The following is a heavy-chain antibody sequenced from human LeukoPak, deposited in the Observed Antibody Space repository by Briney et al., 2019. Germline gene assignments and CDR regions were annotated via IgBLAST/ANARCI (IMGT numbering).Heavy chain of an antibody. J-gene: IGHJ4*02. Sequence: GGSLRLSCAASGFTVSSNYMSWVRQAPGKGLEWVSIIYSGGSTYYTNSVKGRFTISRDNSKNTLYLQMNSLRAEDTAVYYCARDKYWRYFDYWGQGTVVTVSS. V-gene: IGHV3-66*01. CDR3: ARDKYWRYFDY. CDR1: GFTVSSNY. CDR2: IYSGGST. D-gene: IGHD2/OR15-2a*01.